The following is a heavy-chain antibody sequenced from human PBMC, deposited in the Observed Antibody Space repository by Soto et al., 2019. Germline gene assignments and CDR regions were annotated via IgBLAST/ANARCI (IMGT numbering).Heavy chain of an antibody. D-gene: IGHD3-3*01. CDR3: GPLGNFGVVMGH. V-gene: IGHV3-74*03. Sequence: GGSLRLPCAASGFTFSTYWMHWVRQAPGKGLVWVSRISRDGIGTTYAESVKGRFTISRDNTKNTLSLQMNSLRVEDTAVYYCGPLGNFGVVMGHWGQGTLVTVSS. J-gene: IGHJ4*02. CDR2: ISRDGIGT. CDR1: GFTFSTYW.